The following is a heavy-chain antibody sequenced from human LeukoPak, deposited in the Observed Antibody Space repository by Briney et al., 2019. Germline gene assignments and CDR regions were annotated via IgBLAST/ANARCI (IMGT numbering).Heavy chain of an antibody. CDR2: IKSKTDGGTT. V-gene: IGHV3-15*01. Sequence: GGSLRLSCAASGFTFRNAWMNWVRQAPGKGLERVGRIKSKTDGGTTDYVAPVKGRFTMSRDDSKNTLYLQMNGLQTEDTAVYYCTTPTISYSSSPMVSYYYGMDVWGQGTAVTVS. J-gene: IGHJ6*02. CDR1: GFTFRNAW. CDR3: TTPTISYSSSPMVSYYYGMDV. D-gene: IGHD6-6*01.